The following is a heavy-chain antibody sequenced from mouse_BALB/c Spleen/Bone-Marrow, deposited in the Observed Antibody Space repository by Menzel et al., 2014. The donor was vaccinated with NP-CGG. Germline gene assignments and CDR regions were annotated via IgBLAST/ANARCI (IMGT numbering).Heavy chain of an antibody. Sequence: VQVVESGAELVKPGAPVKLSCKASGYTFTSYWMNWVKQRPGRGLEWIGRIDPSDSETHYNQKFKDKATLTVDKSSSTAYIQLRRLTSEDSAVYDCARALGDGYYYAMDYWGQGTSVTVSS. D-gene: IGHD2-3*01. CDR2: IDPSDSET. CDR1: GYTFTSYW. V-gene: IGHV1-69*02. J-gene: IGHJ4*01. CDR3: ARALGDGYYYAMDY.